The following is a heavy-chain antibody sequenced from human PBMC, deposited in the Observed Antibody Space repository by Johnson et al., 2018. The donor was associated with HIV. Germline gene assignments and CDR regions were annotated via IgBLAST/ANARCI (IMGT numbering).Heavy chain of an antibody. Sequence: QEKLVESGGGVVQPGRSLRLSCAASGFTFSSYAMHWVRQAPGKGLEWVAVISYDGSNKYYADSVKGRFTISRDNAKNSLYLQMNSLRAEDTAVYYCARDSSLYTLSANTDAFDIWGQGTMVTVSS. V-gene: IGHV3-30*04. CDR2: ISYDGSNK. CDR3: ARDSSLYTLSANTDAFDI. J-gene: IGHJ3*02. D-gene: IGHD2-2*01. CDR1: GFTFSSYA.